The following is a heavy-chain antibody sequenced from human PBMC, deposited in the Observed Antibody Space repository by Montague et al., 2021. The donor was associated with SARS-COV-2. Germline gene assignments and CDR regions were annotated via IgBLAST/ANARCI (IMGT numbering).Heavy chain of an antibody. CDR3: ASDPWRITIFGVVTRYGMDV. CDR1: GGSVSSGSYF. D-gene: IGHD3-3*01. CDR2: IYYSGST. Sequence: SETLSLTCIVSGGSVSSGSYFWSWIRQTPGAGLVWIGYIYYSGSTNSTLPLQSRVTISVDTPQNPFSLKLSSVTAAATAVYYCASDPWRITIFGVVTRYGMDVWGQGTTVTVSS. J-gene: IGHJ6*02. V-gene: IGHV4-61*01.